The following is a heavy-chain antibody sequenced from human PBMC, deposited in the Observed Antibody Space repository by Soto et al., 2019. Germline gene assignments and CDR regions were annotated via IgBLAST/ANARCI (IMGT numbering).Heavy chain of an antibody. V-gene: IGHV1-3*01. Sequence: KKTRASVKVSCKASGYTFTRYAMHWLRQAPGQRLEWMGWINAGNGNTKYSQKFQGRVTITRDTSASTAYMELSSLRSEDTAVYYCASSNIAAAPYGMDVWGQGTTVTVS. CDR2: INAGNGNT. CDR3: ASSNIAAAPYGMDV. CDR1: GYTFTRYA. D-gene: IGHD6-13*01. J-gene: IGHJ6*02.